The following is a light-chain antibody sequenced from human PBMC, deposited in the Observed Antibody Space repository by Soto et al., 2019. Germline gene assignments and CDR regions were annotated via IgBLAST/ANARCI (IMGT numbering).Light chain of an antibody. V-gene: IGKV3-15*01. Sequence: EIVMTQSPATLSVSPGERGTLSCRASQSVSSNLAWYQQKPGQAPRLLIYGASNRATVIPARFSGSGSGTESTLRVSSLQSDDFAISYCQQYYDWPLVTFGEGTKVDIK. CDR2: GAS. CDR3: QQYYDWPLVT. J-gene: IGKJ4*01. CDR1: QSVSSN.